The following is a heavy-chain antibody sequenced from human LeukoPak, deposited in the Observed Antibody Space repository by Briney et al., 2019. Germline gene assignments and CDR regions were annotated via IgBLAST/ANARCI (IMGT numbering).Heavy chain of an antibody. D-gene: IGHD1-14*01. Sequence: SQTLSLTCAISGDSVSSNGVAWNWIRQSPSRGLEWLGRTYYGSKWNNDYALSVKSRITINPDTSKNQFSLQLNSVTPEDTAVYYCTRGRNSPFDYWGQGTLVTVSS. CDR3: TRGRNSPFDY. J-gene: IGHJ4*02. CDR1: GDSVSSNGVA. CDR2: TYYGSKWNN. V-gene: IGHV6-1*01.